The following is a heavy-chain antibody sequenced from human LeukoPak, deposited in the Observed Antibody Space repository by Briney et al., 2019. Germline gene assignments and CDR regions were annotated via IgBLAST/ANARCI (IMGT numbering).Heavy chain of an antibody. CDR1: GGSISSSSYY. V-gene: IGHV4-39*07. Sequence: SETLSLTCTVSGGSISSSSYYWGWIRQPPGKGLEWIGSIYYSGSTYYNPSLKSRVTISVDTSKNQFSLKLSSVTAAGTAVYYCARDRIGGLNHYGITGDFDYWGQGTLVTVSS. CDR2: IYYSGST. D-gene: IGHD1-14*01. CDR3: ARDRIGGLNHYGITGDFDY. J-gene: IGHJ4*02.